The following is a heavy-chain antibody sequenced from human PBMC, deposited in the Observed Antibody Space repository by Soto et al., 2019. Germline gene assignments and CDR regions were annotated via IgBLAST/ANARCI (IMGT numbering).Heavy chain of an antibody. CDR3: ARVNVEMATMWAFDI. Sequence: QVQLVESGGGVVQPGRSLRLSCAASGFTFSSYAMHWVRQAPGKGLEWVAVISYDGSNKYYADSVKGRFTISRDNSKNTVYVQMNSLRAEDTAVYYCARVNVEMATMWAFDIWGQGTMVTVSS. V-gene: IGHV3-30-3*01. D-gene: IGHD5-12*01. CDR1: GFTFSSYA. J-gene: IGHJ3*02. CDR2: ISYDGSNK.